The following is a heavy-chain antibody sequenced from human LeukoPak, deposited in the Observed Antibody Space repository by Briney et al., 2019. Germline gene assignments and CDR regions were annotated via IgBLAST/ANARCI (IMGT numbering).Heavy chain of an antibody. CDR1: GFTFSSYA. V-gene: IGHV3-30*18. J-gene: IGHJ4*02. D-gene: IGHD3-10*01. CDR3: VKEQGSGYYRTADY. Sequence: GGSLRLSCAASGFTFSSYALSWVRQAPGKGLEWVAVITYDGITTYSDDSVKGRFTISRDTSKSTLHLQMNNLRPEDTAVYFCVKEQGSGYYRTADYWGQGTLVTVSS. CDR2: ITYDGITT.